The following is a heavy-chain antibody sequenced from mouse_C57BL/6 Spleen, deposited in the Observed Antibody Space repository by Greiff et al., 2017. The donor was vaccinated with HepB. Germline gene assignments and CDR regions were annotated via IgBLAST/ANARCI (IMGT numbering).Heavy chain of an antibody. Sequence: EVQLQQSGPELVKPGASVKMSCKASGYTFTDYHMHWVKQSHGKSLEWIGYINPNNGGTSYNQKFKGKATLTVNKSSSTAYMELRSLTSEDSAVYYCASQPYYSNPGWFAYWGQGTLVTVSA. CDR1: GYTFTDYH. CDR3: ASQPYYSNPGWFAY. J-gene: IGHJ3*01. D-gene: IGHD2-5*01. CDR2: INPNNGGT. V-gene: IGHV1-22*01.